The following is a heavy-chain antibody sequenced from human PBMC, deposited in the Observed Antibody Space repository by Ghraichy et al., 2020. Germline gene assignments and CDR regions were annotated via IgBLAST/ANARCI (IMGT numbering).Heavy chain of an antibody. CDR3: ARGRGAARHWYFDL. Sequence: GSLRLSCAVYGGSFSGYYWSWIRQPPGKGLEWIGEINHSGSTNYNPSLKSRVTISVDTSKNQFSLKLSSVTAADTAVYYCARGRGAARHWYFDLWGRGTLVTVSS. CDR2: INHSGST. CDR1: GGSFSGYY. V-gene: IGHV4-34*01. D-gene: IGHD6-6*01. J-gene: IGHJ2*01.